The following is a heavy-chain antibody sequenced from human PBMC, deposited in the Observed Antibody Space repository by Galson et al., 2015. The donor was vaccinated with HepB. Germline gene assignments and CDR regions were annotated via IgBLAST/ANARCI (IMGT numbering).Heavy chain of an antibody. CDR3: TTDGYSSSWYDFDY. CDR2: IKSKPDGGTT. CDR1: GFTFSNAR. V-gene: IGHV3-15*01. D-gene: IGHD6-13*01. J-gene: IGHJ4*02. Sequence: SLRLSCAASGFTFSNARMSWVRQAPGKGLEWVGRIKSKPDGGTTDYAAPVKGRFTISRDDSKYTLYLQMNSLKTADTAVYYCTTDGYSSSWYDFDYWGQGTLVTVSS.